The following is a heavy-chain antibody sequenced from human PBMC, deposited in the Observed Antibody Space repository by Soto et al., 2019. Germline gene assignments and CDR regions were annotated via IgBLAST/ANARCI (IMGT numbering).Heavy chain of an antibody. CDR2: IHHDGGT. Sequence: QVQLQESGPGLVEPAGTLSLTCAVSGGPIRSYNWWSWVRQPPGKGLEWIGEIHHDGGTNYNTSLKSRVTISVDNAKNHLSLNLNSVTAADAAIYYCARMPYSYCAMDVWGQGTTVTVSS. D-gene: IGHD2-2*01. CDR3: ARMPYSYCAMDV. CDR1: GGPIRSYNW. V-gene: IGHV4-4*02. J-gene: IGHJ6*02.